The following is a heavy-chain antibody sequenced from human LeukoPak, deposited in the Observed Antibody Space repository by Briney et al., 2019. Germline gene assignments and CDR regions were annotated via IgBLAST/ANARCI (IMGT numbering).Heavy chain of an antibody. V-gene: IGHV4-59*12. D-gene: IGHD3-10*01. Sequence: SETLSLTCTVSGGSISSYYWSWIRQPPGKGLEWIGYIYYSGSTYYNPSLKSRVTISVDTSKNQFSLKLSSVTAADTAVYYCARTGTRGPFDYWGQGTLVTVSS. CDR2: IYYSGST. CDR3: ARTGTRGPFDY. CDR1: GGSISSYY. J-gene: IGHJ4*02.